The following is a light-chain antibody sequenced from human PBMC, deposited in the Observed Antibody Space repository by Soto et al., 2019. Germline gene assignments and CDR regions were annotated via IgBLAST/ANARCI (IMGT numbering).Light chain of an antibody. CDR3: QYYNSQSST. V-gene: IGKV1-5*01. Sequence: DIQLIQSPATLSASVGDRITITCRASENIFKFLAWYQQRSGRAPNLLIYAASDLETGVPSRFSGRGSGTEFTLTIDRLQPDDSVTYCCQYYNSQSSTFGGGTKVDVK. CDR1: ENIFKF. J-gene: IGKJ4*01. CDR2: AAS.